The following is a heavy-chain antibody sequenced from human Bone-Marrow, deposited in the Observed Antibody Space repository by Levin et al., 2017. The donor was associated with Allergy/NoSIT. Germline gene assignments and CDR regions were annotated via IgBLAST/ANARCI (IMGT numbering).Heavy chain of an antibody. CDR2: IHYSGST. CDR3: ARHLNSPYSGTLGN. D-gene: IGHD1-26*01. J-gene: IGHJ4*02. Sequence: NTSETLSLTCTVSGGSISSYYWSWIRHPPGNGLEWIGYIHYSGSTNYNPSLWSRVTISLDTSKNQFSLRLSSVTAADTAVYYCARHLNSPYSGTLGNWGQGTLVTVSS. CDR1: GGSISSYY. V-gene: IGHV4-59*08.